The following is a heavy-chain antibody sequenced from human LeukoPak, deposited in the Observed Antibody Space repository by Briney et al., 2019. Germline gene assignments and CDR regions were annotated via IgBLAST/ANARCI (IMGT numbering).Heavy chain of an antibody. CDR2: ISSSSSYI. CDR1: GFTFSSYG. Sequence: GGSLRLSCAASGFTFSSYGMNWVRQAPGKGLEWVSFISSSSSYIYHADSVKGRFTISRDNAKNSLYLQMNSLRAEDTAVYYCARAPGYRGFLDYWGQGTLVTVSS. D-gene: IGHD6-13*01. J-gene: IGHJ4*02. CDR3: ARAPGYRGFLDY. V-gene: IGHV3-21*03.